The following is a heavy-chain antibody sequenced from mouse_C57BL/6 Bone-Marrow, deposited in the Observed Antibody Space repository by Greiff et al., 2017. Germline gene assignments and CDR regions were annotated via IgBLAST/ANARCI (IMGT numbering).Heavy chain of an antibody. V-gene: IGHV5-9*04. D-gene: IGHD1-1*01. CDR1: GFTFSSYT. Sequence: EVQRVESGGGLVKPGGSLKLSCAASGFTFSSYTMSWVRQTPGKRLQWVAAISGGGGNTYYPDSVKGRFTIARDNDKNILYLQMSSLRSEDTAVYYCSRQVTTVLATKYFDVWGTGTTVTVSS. J-gene: IGHJ1*03. CDR2: ISGGGGNT. CDR3: SRQVTTVLATKYFDV.